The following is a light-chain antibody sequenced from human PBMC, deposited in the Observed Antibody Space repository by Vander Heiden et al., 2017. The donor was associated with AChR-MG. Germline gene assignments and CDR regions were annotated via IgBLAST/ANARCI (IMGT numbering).Light chain of an antibody. CDR1: SSDVGSYNR. V-gene: IGLV2-18*02. CDR3: TSYTRSNTLV. CDR2: EVT. J-gene: IGLJ2*01. Sequence: QSALTQPPSVSGSPGQSVTISCTGTSSDVGSYNRVSWYQQPPGTTPKLIIYEVTDRPSGVPDRFSASRSGNTASLTISGLQAEDEADYYCTSYTRSNTLVFGGGTKLTVL.